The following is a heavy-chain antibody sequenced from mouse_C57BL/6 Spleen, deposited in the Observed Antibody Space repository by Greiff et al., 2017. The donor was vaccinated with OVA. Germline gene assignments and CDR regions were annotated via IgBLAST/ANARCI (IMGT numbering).Heavy chain of an antibody. CDR3: AREILRSYYLDY. CDR1: GYAFSSYW. Sequence: QVQLQQSGAELVKPGASVKISCKASGYAFSSYWMNWVKQRPGKGLEWIGQIYPGDGDTNYNGKFKGKATLTADKSSSTAYMQLSSLTSEDSAVYFCAREILRSYYLDYWGQGTTLTVSS. CDR2: IYPGDGDT. D-gene: IGHD1-1*01. J-gene: IGHJ2*01. V-gene: IGHV1-80*01.